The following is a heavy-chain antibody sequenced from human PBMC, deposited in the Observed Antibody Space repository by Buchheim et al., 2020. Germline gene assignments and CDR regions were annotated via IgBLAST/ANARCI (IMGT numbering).Heavy chain of an antibody. CDR3: AKGSHLFDY. Sequence: QAQLVESGGGVVQPGRSLRLSCAASGFTFSSYGMHWVRQAPGKGLEWVAVISYDGSNKYYADSVKGRFTISRDNSKNTLYLQMNSLRAEDTAVYYCAKGSHLFDYWGQGTL. V-gene: IGHV3-30*18. CDR1: GFTFSSYG. D-gene: IGHD2-15*01. J-gene: IGHJ4*02. CDR2: ISYDGSNK.